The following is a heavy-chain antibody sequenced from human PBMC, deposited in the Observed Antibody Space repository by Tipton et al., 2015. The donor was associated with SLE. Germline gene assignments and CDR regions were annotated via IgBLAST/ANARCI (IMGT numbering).Heavy chain of an antibody. J-gene: IGHJ4*02. V-gene: IGHV4-61*02. CDR3: ARGYCSDGVCYGFGFFDY. CDR1: GDSISNGDDY. D-gene: IGHD2-8*01. Sequence: TLSLTCTVSGDSISNGDDYWSWIRQPAGEGLEWIGRIFTSGNTNYNPSLKSRVTISVDTSKNQFSLKMRSVTAADTAVYFCARGYCSDGVCYGFGFFDYWGQGNLVTVSS. CDR2: IFTSGNT.